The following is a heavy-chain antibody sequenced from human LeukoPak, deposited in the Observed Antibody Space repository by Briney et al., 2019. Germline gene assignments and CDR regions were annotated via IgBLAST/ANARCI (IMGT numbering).Heavy chain of an antibody. CDR2: ISSSSSTI. Sequence: GGSLRLSCAASGFTFSSYSMNWVRQAPGKGLEWVSYISSSSSTIYYADSVKGRFTISRDNAKNSLYLQMNSLRAEDTAVYYCARESPRDIVLMVKDYFDYWGQGTLVTVSS. V-gene: IGHV3-48*01. CDR3: ARESPRDIVLMVKDYFDY. CDR1: GFTFSSYS. D-gene: IGHD2-8*01. J-gene: IGHJ4*02.